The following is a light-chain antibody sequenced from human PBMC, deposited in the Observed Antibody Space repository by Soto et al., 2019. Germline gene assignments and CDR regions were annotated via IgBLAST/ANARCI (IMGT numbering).Light chain of an antibody. CDR1: QSVLSSSNNNNN. V-gene: IGKV4-1*01. CDR3: NKHYFFPGT. J-gene: IGKJ1*01. CDR2: WAS. Sequence: DIVMTQSPDSLAVSLGERSSINCRSSQSVLSSSNNNNNLTWYQQKPGQPPRLLIYWASTRESGVPDRFGGGGLGKDSTLPISARRCKDVAFFYCNKHYFFPGTLAKGT.